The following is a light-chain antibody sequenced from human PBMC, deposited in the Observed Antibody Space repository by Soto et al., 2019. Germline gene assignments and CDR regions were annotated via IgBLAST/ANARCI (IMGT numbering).Light chain of an antibody. CDR2: RAF. J-gene: IGKJ4*01. V-gene: IGKV3-15*01. CDR1: QSVSGD. CDR3: QQYNNWPLT. Sequence: ETVMTQSPVTLSVSPGERATLSCRASQSVSGDLAWYQQKPGQAPRLLIYRAFSRATGIPARFSGSGFGTDFTLTIGSLQSEDFALYDCQQYNNWPLTFGGGTKVEIK.